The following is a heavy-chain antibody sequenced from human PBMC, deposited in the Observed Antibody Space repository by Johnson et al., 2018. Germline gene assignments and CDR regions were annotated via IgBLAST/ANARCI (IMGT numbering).Heavy chain of an antibody. J-gene: IGHJ6*03. CDR1: GFTFSSYG. CDR3: AKDINYYDSSGYYYYYYMDV. CDR2: ISYDGSNK. D-gene: IGHD3-22*01. V-gene: IGHV3-30*18. Sequence: QVQLVESGGGVVQPGRSLRLSCAASGFTFSSYGMHWVRQAPGKGLEWVAVISYDGSNKYYADSVKGRFTISRDNSKNTLYLQMNSLRAEDTAVYYCAKDINYYDSSGYYYYYYMDVWGKGTTVTVSS.